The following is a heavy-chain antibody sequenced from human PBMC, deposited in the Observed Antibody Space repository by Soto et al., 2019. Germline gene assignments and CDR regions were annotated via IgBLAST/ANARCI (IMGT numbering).Heavy chain of an antibody. J-gene: IGHJ5*02. CDR3: ARMESFGSLNWFDP. Sequence: ASVKVSCKASGSTFTNNDVSWVRQATGQGLEWMGWMNPGSGDTGYAQKFQGRVTTTRDISIATAYMELNSLTSEDTAIYYCARMESFGSLNWFDPWGQGTLVTVSS. CDR1: GSTFTNND. V-gene: IGHV1-8*02. CDR2: MNPGSGDT. D-gene: IGHD5-18*01.